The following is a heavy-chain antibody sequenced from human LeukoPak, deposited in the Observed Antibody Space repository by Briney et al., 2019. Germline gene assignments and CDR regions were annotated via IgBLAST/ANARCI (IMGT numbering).Heavy chain of an antibody. CDR3: ARDLMPYVDPEYFDH. Sequence: PGGSLRLSCEASGFTFSNFAMNWVRQAPGKGLEWISFISSGGTTISYAESVRGRFTISRDNARNSLFLQMNSPRVEDTAVYYCARDLMPYVDPEYFDHWGQGTLVTVSS. J-gene: IGHJ4*02. CDR2: ISSGGTTI. V-gene: IGHV3-48*03. CDR1: GFTFSNFA. D-gene: IGHD3-9*01.